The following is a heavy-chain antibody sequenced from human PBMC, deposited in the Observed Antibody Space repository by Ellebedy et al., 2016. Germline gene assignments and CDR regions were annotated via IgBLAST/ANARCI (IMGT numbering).Heavy chain of an antibody. CDR1: GGSISSSSYY. V-gene: IGHV4-39*01. D-gene: IGHD5-18*01. J-gene: IGHJ4*02. CDR3: ARRGTAMVTDY. Sequence: SETLSLXXTVSGGSISSSSYYWGWIRQPPGKGLEWIGSIYYSGSTYYNPSLKSRVTISVDTSKNQFSLKLSSVTAADTAVYYCARRGTAMVTDYWGQGTLVTVSS. CDR2: IYYSGST.